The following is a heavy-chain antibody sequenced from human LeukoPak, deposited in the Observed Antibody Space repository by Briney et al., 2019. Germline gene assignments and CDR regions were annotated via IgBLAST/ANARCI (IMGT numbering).Heavy chain of an antibody. D-gene: IGHD3-22*01. CDR2: IYSGGST. Sequence: GGSLRLSCAASGFTVSGNYMSWVRQAPGKGLEWVSVIYSGGSTYYADSVKGRFTISRDNSKNTLYLQMNSLRAEDTAVYYCARDYYDSRAQGKASDYWGQGTLVTVSS. V-gene: IGHV3-66*01. CDR1: GFTVSGNY. CDR3: ARDYYDSRAQGKASDY. J-gene: IGHJ4*02.